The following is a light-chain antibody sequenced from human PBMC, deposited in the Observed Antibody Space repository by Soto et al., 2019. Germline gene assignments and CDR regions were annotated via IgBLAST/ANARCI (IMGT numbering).Light chain of an antibody. CDR2: DVS. Sequence: QSVLTQPRSVSGSPGQSVTISCTGTSSDVGGYNYVSWYQQHPGKAPKVMIYDVSERPSGVPDRFSGSKSGNTASLPISGLQAEEEAEYYCCSYAGSPRYVFGTGTKLTVL. CDR3: CSYAGSPRYV. CDR1: SSDVGGYNY. V-gene: IGLV2-11*01. J-gene: IGLJ1*01.